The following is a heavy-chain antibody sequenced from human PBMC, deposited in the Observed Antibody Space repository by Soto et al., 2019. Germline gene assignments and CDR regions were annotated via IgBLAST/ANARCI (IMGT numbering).Heavy chain of an antibody. Sequence: QVQLVEAGGGLVKPGGSLRLSCAASGFTFSDYYMSWIRQAPGKGLEWLSYISSSGSTIYYADSVKGRFTISRDNAKNSLYLQMISLRAEDPVVYYCAIATRLRWTDYWGQGTLVTVAS. CDR2: ISSSGSTI. CDR3: AIATRLRWTDY. J-gene: IGHJ4*02. CDR1: GFTFSDYY. D-gene: IGHD4-17*01. V-gene: IGHV3-11*01.